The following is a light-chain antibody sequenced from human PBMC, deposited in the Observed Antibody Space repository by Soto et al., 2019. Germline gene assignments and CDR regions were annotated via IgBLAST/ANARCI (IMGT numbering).Light chain of an antibody. J-gene: IGKJ4*01. CDR1: QGINTY. CDR3: QQLNTYSA. V-gene: IGKV1-9*01. Sequence: DIQLTQSPSFLSASVGDRVTITCRASQGINTYLAWYQQKLGKAPKVLIYDASKLHSGVPSRFSGSGSGTEFTLTISSLQHEDFATYFCQQLNTYSAFGGGTKVEIK. CDR2: DAS.